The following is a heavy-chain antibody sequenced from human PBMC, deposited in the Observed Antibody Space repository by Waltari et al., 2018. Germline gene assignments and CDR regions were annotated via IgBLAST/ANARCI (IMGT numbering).Heavy chain of an antibody. CDR3: ATYREYYYDSSGYYVGAFDI. D-gene: IGHD3-22*01. Sequence: EVQLVQSGAEVKKPGATVKISCKVSGYTFTDYYMHWVQQAPGKGLGWMGLVDPEDGETIYAEKFQGRVTITADTSTDTAYMELSSLRSEDTAVYYCATYREYYYDSSGYYVGAFDIWGQGTMVTVSS. V-gene: IGHV1-69-2*01. J-gene: IGHJ3*02. CDR1: GYTFTDYY. CDR2: VDPEDGET.